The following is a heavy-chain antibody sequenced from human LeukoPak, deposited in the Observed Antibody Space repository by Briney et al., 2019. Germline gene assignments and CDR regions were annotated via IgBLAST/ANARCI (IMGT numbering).Heavy chain of an antibody. D-gene: IGHD3-10*01. CDR3: ARAPLYYYGSGIRPGYFDY. Sequence: GGSQRLSCAASGFTFTSYSMNWVRQAPGKGLEWVSTISGGGGSTYYADSVKGRFTISRDNSKNTLYLQVNSLRAEDTAVYYCARAPLYYYGSGIRPGYFDYWGQGTLVTVSS. CDR1: GFTFTSYS. CDR2: ISGGGGST. V-gene: IGHV3-23*01. J-gene: IGHJ4*02.